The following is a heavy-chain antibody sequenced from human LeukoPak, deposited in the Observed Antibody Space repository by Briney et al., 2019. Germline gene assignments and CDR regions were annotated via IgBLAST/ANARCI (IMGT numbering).Heavy chain of an antibody. J-gene: IGHJ4*02. D-gene: IGHD3-9*01. CDR3: ARGEVFDWLFLGGY. CDR2: IRYDGSNR. CDR1: GFTFSSYA. Sequence: PGGSLRLSCAASGFTFSSYAMSWVRQAPGKGLEWVSFIRYDGSNRHYADSVKGRFTISRDNSKNTLYLQMNSLRAEDTAVYYCARGEVFDWLFLGGYWGQGTLVTVSS. V-gene: IGHV3-30*02.